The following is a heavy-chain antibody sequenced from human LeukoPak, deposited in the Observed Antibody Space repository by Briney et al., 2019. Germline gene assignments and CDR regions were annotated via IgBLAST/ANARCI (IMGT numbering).Heavy chain of an antibody. CDR3: ARRAGGYSHPYDY. V-gene: IGHV3-53*01. CDR2: IYSGGTT. CDR1: GFTVSGNY. D-gene: IGHD4-23*01. Sequence: GGSLRLSCAVSGFTVSGNYMSWVRQAPGKGLEWVSLIYSGGTTYYADSVKGRFTISRDNSKNTLYLRMNSLRAEDTAVYYCARRAGGYSHPYDYWGQGILVTVSS. J-gene: IGHJ4*02.